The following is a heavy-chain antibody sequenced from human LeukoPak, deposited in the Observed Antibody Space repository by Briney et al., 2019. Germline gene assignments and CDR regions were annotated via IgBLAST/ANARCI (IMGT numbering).Heavy chain of an antibody. Sequence: PSETLSLTCAVSGGSISSSNWWSWVRQPPGKGLEWIGEIDHSGSTNYNPSLKSRVTISVDTSKNQFSLKLSSVTAADTAVYYCARERFSHNLYHFDYWGQGTLVTVSS. CDR2: IDHSGST. CDR3: ARERFSHNLYHFDY. CDR1: GGSISSSNW. V-gene: IGHV4-4*02. J-gene: IGHJ4*02. D-gene: IGHD2-2*02.